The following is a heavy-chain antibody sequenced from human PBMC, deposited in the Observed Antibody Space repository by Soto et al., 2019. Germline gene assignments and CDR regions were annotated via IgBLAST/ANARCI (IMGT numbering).Heavy chain of an antibody. J-gene: IGHJ4*02. Sequence: QVQLVESGGGVVQPGRSLRLSCAASGFTFSSYGMHWVRQAPGKGLEWVAVIWYDGSNKYYADSVKGRFTISRDNSKNTLYLQMNSLRADDTAVYYCARDWGDDTAMVEWGQGTLVTVSS. V-gene: IGHV3-33*01. CDR1: GFTFSSYG. CDR2: IWYDGSNK. CDR3: ARDWGDDTAMVE. D-gene: IGHD5-18*01.